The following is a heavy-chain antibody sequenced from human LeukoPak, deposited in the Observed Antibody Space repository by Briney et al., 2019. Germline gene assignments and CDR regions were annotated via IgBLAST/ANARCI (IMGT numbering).Heavy chain of an antibody. CDR2: IYHSGST. D-gene: IGHD3-10*01. V-gene: IGHV4-30-2*01. CDR1: GGSISSGGYS. J-gene: IGHJ5*02. CDR3: ASQLLWFGEPRSWFDP. Sequence: SQTLSLTRAVSGGSISSGGYSWSWIRQPPGKGLEWIGYIYHSGSTYYNPSLKSRVAISVDRSKNQFSLKLSSVTAADTAVYYCASQLLWFGEPRSWFDPWGQGTLVTVSS.